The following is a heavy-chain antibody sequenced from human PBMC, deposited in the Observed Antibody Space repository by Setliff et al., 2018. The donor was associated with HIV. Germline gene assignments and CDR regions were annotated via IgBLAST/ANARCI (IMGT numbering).Heavy chain of an antibody. CDR3: ASGKGVGGVIITGGLDV. J-gene: IGHJ6*04. V-gene: IGHV1-8*01. D-gene: IGHD3-10*01. Sequence: GASVKVSCKASGHTFSNSDIHWVRRATGQGLEWMGWMNPNTGVAGYALKFQGRVTMTRDTSISTAYMELSSLTSEDTAVYWCASGKGVGGVIITGGLDVWGKGTTVTRLL. CDR2: MNPNTGVA. CDR1: GHTFSNSD.